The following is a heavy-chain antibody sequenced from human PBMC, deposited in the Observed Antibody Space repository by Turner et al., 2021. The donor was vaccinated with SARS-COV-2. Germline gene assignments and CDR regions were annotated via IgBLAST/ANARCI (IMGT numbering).Heavy chain of an antibody. J-gene: IGHJ4*02. V-gene: IGHV3-53*02. CDR1: GFTVSSNY. D-gene: IGHD6-13*01. CDR3: AKDLVRIAAAGLDY. CDR2: IYSGGST. Sequence: EVQLVETGGGLIQPGGSLRLSCAASGFTVSSNYMSWVRQAPGKGLEWVSVIYSGGSTYYADSVKGRFTISRDNSKNTLYLQMNSLRAEDTAVYYCAKDLVRIAAAGLDYWGQGTLVTVSS.